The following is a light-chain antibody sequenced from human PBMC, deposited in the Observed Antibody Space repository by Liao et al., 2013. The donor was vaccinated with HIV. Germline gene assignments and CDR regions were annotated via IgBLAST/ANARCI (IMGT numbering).Light chain of an antibody. CDR2: QDS. CDR3: QAWDSRV. Sequence: SYELTQPPSVSVSPGQTARITCSGDHLGDKSASWFQQKPGQSPVLLIYQDSKRPSGIPERFSGSNSGNTATLTISGTQAMDEADYYCQAWDSRVFGGGTKLTVL. CDR1: HLGDKS. V-gene: IGLV3-1*01. J-gene: IGLJ3*02.